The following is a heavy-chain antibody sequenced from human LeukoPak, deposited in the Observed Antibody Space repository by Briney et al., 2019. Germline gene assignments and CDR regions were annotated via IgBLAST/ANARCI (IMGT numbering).Heavy chain of an antibody. V-gene: IGHV1-69*13. CDR1: GGTFSSYA. CDR3: AMGTTVTPPGAFDI. D-gene: IGHD4-17*01. CDR2: IISIFGTA. Sequence: SVKVSCKASGGTFSSYAISWVRQAPGQGLEWMGGIISIFGTANYAQKFQGRVTITADESTSTAYMELSSLRSEDTAVYYCAMGTTVTPPGAFDIWGQGTMVTVSS. J-gene: IGHJ3*02.